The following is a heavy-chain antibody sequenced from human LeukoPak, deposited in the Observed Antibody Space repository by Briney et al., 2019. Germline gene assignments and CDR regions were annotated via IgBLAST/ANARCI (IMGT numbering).Heavy chain of an antibody. CDR1: GGSIRSGSYY. V-gene: IGHV4-39*01. D-gene: IGHD3-10*01. CDR3: ARSYDSGTQSWYFDL. J-gene: IGHJ2*01. CDR2: IFYTGTT. Sequence: TSETLSLTCTVSGGSIRSGSYYWSWIRQPPGKELEWIGNIFYTGTTYYNPSLKSRATIAVDTSKNQFSLKLSSVTAADTAVYYCARSYDSGTQSWYFDLWGRGTLVTVSS.